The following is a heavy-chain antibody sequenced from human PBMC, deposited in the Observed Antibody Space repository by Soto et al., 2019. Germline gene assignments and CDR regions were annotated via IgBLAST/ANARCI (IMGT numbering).Heavy chain of an antibody. J-gene: IGHJ4*02. CDR2: IYWDDDK. V-gene: IGHV2-5*02. CDR3: AHLVVAGLTYYFDY. D-gene: IGHD2-15*01. CDR1: GFSLSTSAVG. Sequence: QITLKESGPTLVKPTQTLTLTCTFSGFSLSTSAVGVGWIRXXPGKALEWLAFIYWDDDKRYSPSLKSSLTXXXXXXXXXXVXXXXXXXXXXXXTYXCAHLVVAGLTYYFDYWGQGTLVTVSS.